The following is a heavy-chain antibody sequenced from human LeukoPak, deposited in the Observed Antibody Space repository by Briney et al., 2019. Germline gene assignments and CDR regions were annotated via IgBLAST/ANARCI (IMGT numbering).Heavy chain of an antibody. V-gene: IGHV1-2*02. D-gene: IGHD6-6*01. CDR3: AREPIAARLRYYYYGMDV. CDR1: GYTFTSYD. CDR2: INPNSGGT. Sequence: ASVKVSCKASGYTFTSYDINWVRQATGQGLEWMGWINPNSGGTNYAQKFQGRVTMTRDTSISTAYMELSRLRSDDTAVYYCAREPIAARLRYYYYGMDVWGQGTTVTVSS. J-gene: IGHJ6*02.